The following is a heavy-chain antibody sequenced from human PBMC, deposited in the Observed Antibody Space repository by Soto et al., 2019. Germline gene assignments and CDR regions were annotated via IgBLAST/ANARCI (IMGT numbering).Heavy chain of an antibody. CDR2: INLSGIS. D-gene: IGHD3-16*02. CDR1: GGSFIGYY. Sequence: QVQLQQWGAGLLKPSETLSLTCAVYGGSFIGYYWTWIRQPPGKGLEWIGEINLSGISNYNPSLKSRATISLDTSTKQFSLKLSSVTAADTAMYYCASANGLRLGELSWGGPNWFDPWGQGTLVTVSS. CDR3: ASANGLRLGELSWGGPNWFDP. V-gene: IGHV4-34*01. J-gene: IGHJ5*02.